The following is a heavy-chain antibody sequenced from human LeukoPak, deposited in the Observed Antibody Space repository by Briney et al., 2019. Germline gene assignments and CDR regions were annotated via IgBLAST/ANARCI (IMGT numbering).Heavy chain of an antibody. D-gene: IGHD3-16*01. J-gene: IGHJ6*04. CDR3: ASESVQGYPFGDV. V-gene: IGHV4-39*07. CDR2: IYYSGST. CDR1: GGSISSSSYY. Sequence: SETLSLTCTVSGGSISSSSYYWGWIRQPPGKGLEWIGSIYYSGSTYYNPSLKSRLTISADTPKNQFSLKLSSVTAADTAVYYCASESVQGYPFGDVWGKGTTVTVSS.